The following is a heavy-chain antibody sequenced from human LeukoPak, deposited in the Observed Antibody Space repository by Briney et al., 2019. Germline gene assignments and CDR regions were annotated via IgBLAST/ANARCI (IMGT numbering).Heavy chain of an antibody. D-gene: IGHD3-10*01. Sequence: MSSETLSLTCTVSGGSISSSSFYWGWIRQPPGKGLEWIGSISYSGSTSYNPSLKSRVTISVDTSKNQFSLKPSSVTAADAAVYYCVRRLFGEPRVDYWGQGTLVTVSA. CDR1: GGSISSSSFY. CDR2: ISYSGST. V-gene: IGHV4-39*01. J-gene: IGHJ4*02. CDR3: VRRLFGEPRVDY.